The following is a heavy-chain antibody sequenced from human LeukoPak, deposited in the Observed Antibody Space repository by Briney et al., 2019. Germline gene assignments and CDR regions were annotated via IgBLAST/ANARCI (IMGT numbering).Heavy chain of an antibody. CDR3: AREVVRCSSTSCHLGAFDI. CDR2: ISAYNGNT. V-gene: IGHV1-18*01. D-gene: IGHD2-2*01. CDR1: GYTFTNFG. Sequence: VASVKVSCKASGYTFTNFGISWLRQAPGQGLEWMGWISAYNGNTNYAQKLQGRVTMTTDTSTSTAYMELRSLRSDDTAVYYCAREVVRCSSTSCHLGAFDIWGQGTMVTVSS. J-gene: IGHJ3*02.